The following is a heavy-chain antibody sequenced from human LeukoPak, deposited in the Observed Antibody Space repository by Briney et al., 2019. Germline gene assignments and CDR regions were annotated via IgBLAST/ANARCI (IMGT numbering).Heavy chain of an antibody. CDR1: GGSFSGYY. D-gene: IGHD3-10*01. V-gene: IGHV4-34*01. J-gene: IGHJ5*02. CDR3: AREGSLRWLTPGEDWFDP. Sequence: SETLSLTCAVYGGSFSGYYWSWIRQPPGKGLEWIGGINHSGSTNYNPSLKSRVTISVDTSKNQFSLKLSSVTAADTAVYYCAREGSLRWLTPGEDWFDPWGQGTLVTVSS. CDR2: INHSGST.